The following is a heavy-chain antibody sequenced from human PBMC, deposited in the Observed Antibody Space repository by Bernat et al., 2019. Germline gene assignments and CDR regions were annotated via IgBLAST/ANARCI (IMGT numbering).Heavy chain of an antibody. J-gene: IGHJ3*02. V-gene: IGHV4-59*01. CDR1: GGSISNYY. CDR3: ARFLQPSNLATFDI. Sequence: QVQLQESGPGLVKPSETLSLTCTVSGGSISNYYWTWIRQPPGKGLEWIGYVYYTGSTSYNTSSRTRVSTSVDTSKNQFSLRLNSVTAADTAMYYCARFLQPSNLATFDIWGQGAMVTVSS. D-gene: IGHD3-3*01. CDR2: VYYTGST.